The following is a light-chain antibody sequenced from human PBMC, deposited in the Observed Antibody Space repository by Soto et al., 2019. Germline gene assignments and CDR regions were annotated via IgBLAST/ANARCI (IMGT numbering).Light chain of an antibody. V-gene: IGKV3-15*01. J-gene: IGKJ5*01. CDR3: QQYNNWPRT. CDR1: QSISIG. CDR2: GVS. Sequence: IVITQSPATLSVSPVETATLACRASQSISIGLAWYRQKPGQAPRLLIYGVSTRDTGVPDRFSGSASGTEFTLTISSLQSEDFAVYYCQQYNNWPRTFGQGTRLEIK.